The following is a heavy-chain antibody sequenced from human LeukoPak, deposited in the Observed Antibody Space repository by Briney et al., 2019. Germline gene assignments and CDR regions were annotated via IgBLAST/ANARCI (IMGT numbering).Heavy chain of an antibody. D-gene: IGHD3-16*02. CDR2: ISGSGANT. CDR3: AKARAGYTNPYYFDY. CDR1: GFTFSTYA. Sequence: GGSLRLSCAASGFTFSTYAMSWVRQAPGKGLEWVSTISGSGANTYYADSVRGRFTISRDNSKNTLYLHMNSLRAEDTAVYYCAKARAGYTNPYYFDYWGQGTLVTVSS. V-gene: IGHV3-23*01. J-gene: IGHJ4*02.